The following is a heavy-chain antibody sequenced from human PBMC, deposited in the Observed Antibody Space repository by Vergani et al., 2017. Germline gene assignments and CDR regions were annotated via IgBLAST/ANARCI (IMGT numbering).Heavy chain of an antibody. CDR2: ISGSGGST. CDR1: GFTFSSYA. Sequence: EVQLLESGGGLVQPGGSLRLSCAASGFTFSSYAMCWVRQAPGKGLEWVSAISGSGGSTYYADSVKGRFTISRDNSKKTLYLQMNSLRAEDTAVYYCAKDQADLFGVDLYFDYWGQGTLVTVSS. J-gene: IGHJ4*02. CDR3: AKDQADLFGVDLYFDY. V-gene: IGHV3-23*01. D-gene: IGHD3-3*01.